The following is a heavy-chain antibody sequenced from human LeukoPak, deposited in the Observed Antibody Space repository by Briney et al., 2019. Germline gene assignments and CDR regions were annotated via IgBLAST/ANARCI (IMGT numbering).Heavy chain of an antibody. CDR2: IKTDGSRT. CDR3: ARDDGDDISIVNDYYLDS. D-gene: IGHD2/OR15-2a*01. CDR1: GFTFSSYW. J-gene: IGHJ4*02. Sequence: GGSLRLSCAASGFTFSSYWMHWVRQAPGKGLVWVSRIKTDGSRTSYADSVKGRFTISRDNAKNTLYLQMNSLRTEDTAVYYCARDDGDDISIVNDYYLDSWGQGTLVTVSS. V-gene: IGHV3-74*01.